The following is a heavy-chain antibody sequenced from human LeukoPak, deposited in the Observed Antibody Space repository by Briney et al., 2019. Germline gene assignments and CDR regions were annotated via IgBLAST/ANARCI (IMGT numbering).Heavy chain of an antibody. CDR3: ASQTRTAMVTPNWFDP. CDR1: GGSFSDYY. J-gene: IGHJ5*02. D-gene: IGHD5-18*01. CDR2: INHSGSA. Sequence: SETLSLTCAVYGGSFSDYYWTWIRQPPGKGLEWVGEINHSGSANYYPSLKSRVTISVDTSKNQYYLKLSSVTDADTAVYYCASQTRTAMVTPNWFDPWGQGTLVTVSS. V-gene: IGHV4-34*01.